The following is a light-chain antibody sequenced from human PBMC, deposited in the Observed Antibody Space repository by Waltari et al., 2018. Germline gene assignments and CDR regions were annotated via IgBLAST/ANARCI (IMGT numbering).Light chain of an antibody. J-gene: IGKJ4*01. Sequence: EVVLTQSPATLSLSPGERATLSCRASQSVSDYLVWYQQKPGQAPRLLIYDASTRATGIPPRFSGSGSGTDFTLTISSLEPEDIAVYYCQHRSTWRHTFGGGTKVEIK. V-gene: IGKV3-11*01. CDR1: QSVSDY. CDR3: QHRSTWRHT. CDR2: DAS.